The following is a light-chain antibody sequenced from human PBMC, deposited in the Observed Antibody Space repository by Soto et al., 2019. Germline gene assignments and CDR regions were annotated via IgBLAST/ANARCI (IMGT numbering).Light chain of an antibody. CDR3: LLYYCPDRYT. Sequence: EIVLTQTPGTLSLSPGERATLSCRASQSVTSSHLAWSQQKPGQAPRLLIYGASTMATGIPDRFSGSGSDTDCSLTIRRLYPEDFAMYDCLLYYCPDRYTFGPGTKVQIK. J-gene: IGKJ2*01. CDR1: QSVTSSH. V-gene: IGKV3-20*01. CDR2: GAS.